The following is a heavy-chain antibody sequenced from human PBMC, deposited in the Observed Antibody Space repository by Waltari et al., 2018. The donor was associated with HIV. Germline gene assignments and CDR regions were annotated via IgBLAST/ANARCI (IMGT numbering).Heavy chain of an antibody. CDR2: MNPNSGNT. J-gene: IGHJ4*02. V-gene: IGHV1-8*01. CDR1: GYTFTRSD. D-gene: IGHD3-22*01. Sequence: QVQLVQSGAEVKKPGASVKVSCKASGYTFTRSDINWVRQATGQGLEWMGWMNPNSGNTGYAQKFQGRVTMTRNTSISTAFMEVSSLRSEDTAVYYCARVYYDSSGYYGAAGYWGQGTLVTVSS. CDR3: ARVYYDSSGYYGAAGY.